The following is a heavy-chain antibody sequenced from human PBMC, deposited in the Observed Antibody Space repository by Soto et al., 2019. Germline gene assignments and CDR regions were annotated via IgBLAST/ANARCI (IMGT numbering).Heavy chain of an antibody. CDR3: AKWVLAAHPASWFDP. J-gene: IGHJ5*02. CDR2: ISGSGGST. Sequence: PGGSLRLSCAASGSTFSSYAMSWVRQAPGKGLEWVSAISGSGGSTYYADSVKGRFTISRDNSKNTLYLQMNSLRAEDTAVYYCAKWVLAAHPASWFDPWGQGTLVTVSS. V-gene: IGHV3-23*01. CDR1: GSTFSSYA. D-gene: IGHD6-6*01.